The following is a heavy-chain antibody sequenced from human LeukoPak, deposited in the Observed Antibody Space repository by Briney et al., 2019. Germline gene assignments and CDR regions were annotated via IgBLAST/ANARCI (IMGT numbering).Heavy chain of an antibody. V-gene: IGHV3-74*01. D-gene: IGHD4-17*01. CDR2: IDGDGTII. J-gene: IGHJ4*02. Sequence: SGGSLRLSCAASGFILSNYWMHWVRQGPGGGLVWVSRIDGDGTIITYADSLKGRFTISRDNAKNTLYLQMNSLRAEDTAVYFCARASTTVPNLLDNWGQGTLVTVSS. CDR3: ARASTTVPNLLDN. CDR1: GFILSNYW.